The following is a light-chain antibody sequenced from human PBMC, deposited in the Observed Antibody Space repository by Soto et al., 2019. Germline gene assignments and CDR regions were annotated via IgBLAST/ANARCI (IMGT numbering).Light chain of an antibody. CDR1: SSDVGGYNY. J-gene: IGLJ1*01. V-gene: IGLV2-14*01. CDR2: VVS. CDR3: SSYTGSSPLYV. Sequence: QSALTQPASVSGSPGQSITISCTGTSSDVGGYNYVSWYQQHPGKAPKLLISVVSNRPSGVSNRFSGSKSGNTASLTISGLQAEDEADYYCSSYTGSSPLYVFGTGTKVTVL.